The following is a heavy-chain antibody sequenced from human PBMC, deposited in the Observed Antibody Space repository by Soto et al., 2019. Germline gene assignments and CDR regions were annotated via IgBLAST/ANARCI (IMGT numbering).Heavy chain of an antibody. D-gene: IGHD1-1*01. Sequence: ASVKVSGKAAGYTFSDYYIHWVRQAPGQGLEWMGWINPNSGGTKYAPKFQGGVTMTRDTSITTAYMELSRLRSGDTAVYYCAREPATAKPEGVDFWGQGTLVTVSS. V-gene: IGHV1-2*02. CDR2: INPNSGGT. CDR1: GYTFSDYY. J-gene: IGHJ4*02. CDR3: AREPATAKPEGVDF.